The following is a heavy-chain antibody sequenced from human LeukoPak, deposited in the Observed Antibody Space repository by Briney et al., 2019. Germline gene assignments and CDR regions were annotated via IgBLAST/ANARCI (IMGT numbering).Heavy chain of an antibody. V-gene: IGHV1-69*04. D-gene: IGHD3-10*01. Sequence: SVKVSCKASGGTFSSYAISWVRQAPGQGLKWMGRIIPILGIANYAQKFQGRVTITADKSTSTAYMELSSLRSEDTAVYYCASSGSGSFPPSNMDVWGQGTTVTVSS. CDR3: ASSGSGSFPPSNMDV. CDR1: GGTFSSYA. J-gene: IGHJ6*02. CDR2: IIPILGIA.